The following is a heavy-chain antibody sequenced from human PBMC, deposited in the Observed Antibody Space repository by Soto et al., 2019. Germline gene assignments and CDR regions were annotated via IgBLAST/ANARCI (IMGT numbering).Heavy chain of an antibody. CDR1: GGTFSSYA. CDR2: IIPIFGTA. CDR3: ARDDGLYYDSSKGYFQH. V-gene: IGHV1-69*13. J-gene: IGHJ1*01. Sequence: GASVKFSCKASGGTFSSYAISWVRQAPGQGLEWMGGIIPIFGTANYAQKFQGRVTITADESTSTAYMELSSLRSEDTAVYYCARDDGLYYDSSKGYFQHWGQGTLVTVSS. D-gene: IGHD3-22*01.